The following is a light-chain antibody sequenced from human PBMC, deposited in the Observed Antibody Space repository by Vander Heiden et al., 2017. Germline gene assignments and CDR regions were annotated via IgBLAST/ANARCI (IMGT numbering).Light chain of an antibody. V-gene: IGLV3-27*01. CDR3: YYAADNNMVV. CDR2: KDS. CDR1: VLAKKY. J-gene: IGLJ3*02. Sequence: SYDLTHPSSVSVSPGQTARITCSGDVLAKKYARWFQQKPGQAPVLVIYKDSERPSGIPERFFGSSSGTTVTSTTSGAQVEDEADEYCYYAADNNMVVFGGGTKLTVL.